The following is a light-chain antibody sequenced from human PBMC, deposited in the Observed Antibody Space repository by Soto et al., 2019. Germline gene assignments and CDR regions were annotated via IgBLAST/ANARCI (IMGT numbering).Light chain of an antibody. V-gene: IGKV3-20*01. J-gene: IGKJ5*01. CDR2: GAS. Sequence: EIVLTQSPDTLSLSPGETVTLSCRASQSVNSRYLAWYKQKPGQAPRLLIFGASSRATGIPDRFSGSGSGTDFTLTISRLEPEDFAVFYCQQYDDSITFGQGTRLEIE. CDR1: QSVNSRY. CDR3: QQYDDSIT.